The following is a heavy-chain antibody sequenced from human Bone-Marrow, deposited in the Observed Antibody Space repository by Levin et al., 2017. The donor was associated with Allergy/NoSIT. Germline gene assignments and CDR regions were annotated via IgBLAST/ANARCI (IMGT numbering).Heavy chain of an antibody. J-gene: IGHJ3*01. CDR3: ARAVGVQGAFDL. D-gene: IGHD3-10*02. CDR2: IIPIFGTT. Sequence: WASVKVSCKASGGTFSNYGISWVRQAPGQGLEWIGVIIPIFGTTNTAEKFQGRVTITADESTSTAYMELNSLRSDDTALYYCARAVGVQGAFDLWGLGTMVTVSS. CDR1: GGTFSNYG. V-gene: IGHV1-69*13.